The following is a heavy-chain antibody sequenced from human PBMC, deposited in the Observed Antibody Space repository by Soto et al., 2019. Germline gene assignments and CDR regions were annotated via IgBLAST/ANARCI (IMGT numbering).Heavy chain of an antibody. CDR1: GYTFTDYF. CDR3: ARVTLKAGNWFDP. V-gene: IGHV1-2*02. Sequence: QVQLVQSGAEVKKPGASVKVSCKASGYTFTDYFIHWVRQAPGQGFEWMGWINPHSRGTNYAQQFQGRVTMTRDTSNSTAYMELRGLTSDDTAVYYCARVTLKAGNWFDPWGQGTLVTVSS. CDR2: INPHSRGT. J-gene: IGHJ5*02.